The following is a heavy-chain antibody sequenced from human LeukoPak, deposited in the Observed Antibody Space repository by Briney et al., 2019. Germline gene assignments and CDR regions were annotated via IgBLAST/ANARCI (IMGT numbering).Heavy chain of an antibody. CDR1: GFDLSDFW. J-gene: IGHJ5*01. CDR2: INSDGSST. D-gene: IGHD4-17*01. CDR3: ARPHVGTVSNWFDS. Sequence: GGSLRLSCAASGFDLSDFWVHWVRQAPGKGLAWVARINSDGSSTSYADPVEGRFTISRDNAKNTLYLQMNSLRVEDTAVYYCARPHVGTVSNWFDSWGQGTLVTVSS. V-gene: IGHV3-74*01.